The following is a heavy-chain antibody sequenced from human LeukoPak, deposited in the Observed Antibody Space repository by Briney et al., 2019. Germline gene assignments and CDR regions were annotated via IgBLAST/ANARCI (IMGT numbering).Heavy chain of an antibody. V-gene: IGHV5-51*01. CDR1: GYRFSNYW. CDR3: ARHATTGFIVNRFDP. J-gene: IGHJ5*02. Sequence: GESLMISCATSGYRFSNYWIGWVRQMPGKGLEFMGIMNPGDSDTRYSPSFQGQVTISADKSFSTAYLQLNSLKASDTAMYYCARHATTGFIVNRFDPWGQGTLVTVFS. D-gene: IGHD1-26*01. CDR2: MNPGDSDT.